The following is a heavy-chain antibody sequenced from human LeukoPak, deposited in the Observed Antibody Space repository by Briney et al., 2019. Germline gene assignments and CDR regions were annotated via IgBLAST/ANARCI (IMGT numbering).Heavy chain of an antibody. Sequence: GGSLRLSCAASGFTFSSYAMHWVRQAPGKGLEWVAVISYDGSNKYYADSVKGRFTISRDNSKSTLYLQMNSLGAEDTAVYYCARDLGAIAAAGADYWGQGTLVTVSS. D-gene: IGHD6-13*01. J-gene: IGHJ4*02. V-gene: IGHV3-30-3*01. CDR1: GFTFSSYA. CDR3: ARDLGAIAAAGADY. CDR2: ISYDGSNK.